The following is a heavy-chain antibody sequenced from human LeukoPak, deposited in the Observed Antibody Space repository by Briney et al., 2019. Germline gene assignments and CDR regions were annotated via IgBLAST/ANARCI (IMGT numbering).Heavy chain of an antibody. Sequence: PSETLSLTCTVSGGSINGYYWSWIRQPPGKGLEWIGYIYYGGSTNYNPSLRSRVTMSVDTSKNQFSLKLRSVTAADTAVYYCAREGGYFDSWGQGTLVTASS. J-gene: IGHJ4*02. CDR3: AREGGYFDS. CDR2: IYYGGST. V-gene: IGHV4-59*01. D-gene: IGHD3-16*01. CDR1: GGSINGYY.